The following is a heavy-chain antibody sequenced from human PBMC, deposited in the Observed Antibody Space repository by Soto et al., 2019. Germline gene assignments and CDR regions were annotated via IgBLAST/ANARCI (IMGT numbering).Heavy chain of an antibody. J-gene: IGHJ4*02. CDR1: GFTFSSYE. Sequence: PGGSLRLSCAASGFTFSSYEMNWVRQAPGKGLEWVSYISSSGSTIYYADSVKGRFTISRDNAKNSLYLQMNSLRAEDTAVYDCAGPIGGYNLGWGQGTLVTVSS. V-gene: IGHV3-48*03. CDR2: ISSSGSTI. CDR3: AGPIGGYNLG. D-gene: IGHD5-12*01.